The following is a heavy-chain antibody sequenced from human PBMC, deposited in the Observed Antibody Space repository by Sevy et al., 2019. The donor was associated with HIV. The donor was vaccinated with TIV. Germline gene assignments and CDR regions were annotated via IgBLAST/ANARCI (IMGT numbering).Heavy chain of an antibody. Sequence: SETLSLTCSVSGGTIVSSGHYWGWIRQTPGKGLEWIGSIYYNGHTYYSPSLKSRLTISIDTSKNQFSLNLSSVTAADTPMYFCAREAGGYDYDYGMDVWGQGTTVTVSS. V-gene: IGHV4-39*02. D-gene: IGHD5-12*01. CDR2: IYYNGHT. CDR1: GGTIVSSGHY. J-gene: IGHJ6*02. CDR3: AREAGGYDYDYGMDV.